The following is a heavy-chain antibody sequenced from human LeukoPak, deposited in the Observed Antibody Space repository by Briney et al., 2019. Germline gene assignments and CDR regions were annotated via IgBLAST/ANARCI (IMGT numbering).Heavy chain of an antibody. Sequence: NSSETLSLTCAVYGGSFSGYYWSWIRQPPGKGLEWIGEINHSGSTNYNPSLKSRVTISVDTSKNQFSLKLSSVTAADTAVYYCARDLFGGYWGQGTLVTVSS. J-gene: IGHJ4*02. CDR1: GGSFSGYY. CDR2: INHSGST. V-gene: IGHV4-34*01. CDR3: ARDLFGGY. D-gene: IGHD3-10*01.